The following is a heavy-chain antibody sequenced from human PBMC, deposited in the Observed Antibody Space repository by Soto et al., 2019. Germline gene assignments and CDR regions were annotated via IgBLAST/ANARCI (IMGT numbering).Heavy chain of an antibody. D-gene: IGHD2-15*01. J-gene: IGHJ5*02. CDR2: IYYSGST. CDR3: ARQAVSWSATYNWFDP. CDR1: GGSISSSSYY. Sequence: QLQLQESGPGLVKPSETLSLTCTVSGGSISSSSYYWGWIRQPPGKGLEWIGSIYYSGSTYYNPSLKSRVTISVDTSKNQFSLKLSSVTAADTAVYYCARQAVSWSATYNWFDPWGQGTLVTVSS. V-gene: IGHV4-39*01.